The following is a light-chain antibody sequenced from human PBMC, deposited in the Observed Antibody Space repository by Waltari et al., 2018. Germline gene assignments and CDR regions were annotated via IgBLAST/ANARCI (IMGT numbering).Light chain of an antibody. CDR2: GAS. J-gene: IGKJ1*01. V-gene: IGKV3-15*01. CDR1: QSISSN. Sequence: EIVMTQSPVTLSVSLGERATLSCRASQSISSNLAWYQQKPGQAPRLLIFGASTRATGIPTRFSGSGSGTEFTLTISSLQSEDFAIYYCQQYNNWLWTFGQGTEVEIK. CDR3: QQYNNWLWT.